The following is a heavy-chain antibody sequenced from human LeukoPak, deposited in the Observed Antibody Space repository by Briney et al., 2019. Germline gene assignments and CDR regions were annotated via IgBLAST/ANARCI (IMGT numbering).Heavy chain of an antibody. V-gene: IGHV4-4*02. CDR2: IYHSGST. D-gene: IGHD6-13*01. CDR3: ASAEPRGSNWYPY. CDR1: GGSIGSNNW. J-gene: IGHJ4*02. Sequence: SGTLSLTCAVSGGSIGSNNWWWSWVRQPPGKGLEWIGEIYHSGSTNYNPSLKSRVTTSVDKSNNQFSLKLSSVTAADTAVYYCASAEPRGSNWYPYWGQGTLVTVSS.